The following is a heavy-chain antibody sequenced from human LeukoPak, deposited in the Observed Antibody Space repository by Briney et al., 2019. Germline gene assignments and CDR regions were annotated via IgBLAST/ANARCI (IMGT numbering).Heavy chain of an antibody. CDR2: IIPIFGTA. CDR3: ASFYPCGGYEDY. Sequence: SVKVSCKASGGTFSSYAISWVRQAPGQGLEWMGGIIPIFGTANYAQKFQGRVTITADESTSTAYMELSSLRSEDTAVYYCASFYPCGGYEDYWGQGTLVTVSS. J-gene: IGHJ4*02. CDR1: GGTFSSYA. V-gene: IGHV1-69*13. D-gene: IGHD5-12*01.